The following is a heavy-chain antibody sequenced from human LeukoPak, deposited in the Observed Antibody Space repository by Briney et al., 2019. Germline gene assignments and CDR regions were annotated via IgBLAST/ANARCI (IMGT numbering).Heavy chain of an antibody. V-gene: IGHV4-39*01. D-gene: IGHD5-24*01. CDR3: ARHFDRERYKSNAFDI. Sequence: SETLSLTCTVSGGSFSSSSHFWGWVCQPPGKGLEWIGSMYYSGSTYYNASLRSRVTISVDTSRDQFSLTLSSVTAADTAVYYCARHFDRERYKSNAFDIVGQGTMVTVAS. CDR2: MYYSGST. J-gene: IGHJ3*02. CDR1: GGSFSSSSHF.